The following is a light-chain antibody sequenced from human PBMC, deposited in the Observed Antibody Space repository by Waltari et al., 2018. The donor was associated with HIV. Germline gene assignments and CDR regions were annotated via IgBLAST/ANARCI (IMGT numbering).Light chain of an antibody. V-gene: IGLV8-61*01. CDR3: VLYMGSGIWV. CDR1: SGSVSTNYY. J-gene: IGLJ3*02. CDR2: DTN. Sequence: QTVVTQEPSFSVSPGGTVTLTCGLSSGSVSTNYYPNWYQQPPGQAPRTLIYDTNTRSSGVPDRFSGSILGNKAALTITGAQAYDESDYYCVLYMGSGIWVFGGGTKLTVL.